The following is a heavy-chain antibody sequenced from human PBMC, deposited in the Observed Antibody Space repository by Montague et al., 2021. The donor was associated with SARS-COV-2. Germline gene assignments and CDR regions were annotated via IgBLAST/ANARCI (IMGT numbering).Heavy chain of an antibody. V-gene: IGHV4-39*01. Sequence: SETLSLTCTVSGGSISSSSYYWGWIRQPPGKGLEWIGSIYYSGSTYYNPSLKSRVTISVDTSKNQFSLKLSSVTAADTAVYYCARQEPIVVVVAAARGWFDPGGQGTRVTVSS. CDR3: ARQEPIVVVVAAARGWFDP. CDR2: IYYSGST. CDR1: GGSISSSSYY. J-gene: IGHJ5*02. D-gene: IGHD2-15*01.